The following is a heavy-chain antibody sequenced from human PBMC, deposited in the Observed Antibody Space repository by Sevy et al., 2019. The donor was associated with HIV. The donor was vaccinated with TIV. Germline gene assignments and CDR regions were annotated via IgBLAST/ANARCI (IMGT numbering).Heavy chain of an antibody. Sequence: GGSLSLSCAASGFSFSSYGMHWVRQPPGKGLEWMSYIQYDGSNKDYADSVKGRFTISRDNSKNTLYLQMNSLRVEDTAVFYCVKEGGGEGGDHWGQGTLVTVSS. CDR3: VKEGGGEGGDH. V-gene: IGHV3-30*02. J-gene: IGHJ4*02. CDR2: IQYDGSNK. CDR1: GFSFSSYG. D-gene: IGHD2-21*01.